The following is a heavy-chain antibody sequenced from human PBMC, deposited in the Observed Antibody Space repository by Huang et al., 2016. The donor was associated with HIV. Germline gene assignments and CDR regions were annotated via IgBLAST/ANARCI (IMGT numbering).Heavy chain of an antibody. D-gene: IGHD2-2*03. Sequence: QLRESGPGLVTPSETLSLTCSASGTSMTSSTFYWGWFRQPPGRGLEWIGSVYFLGNTYYNPALKSRGNISRDPANKRYSMRLTSVTAADTAVYFCAREVRSVDTDRPDGYYYRGLDVWGQGTTVIVSS. CDR2: VYFLGNT. CDR3: AREVRSVDTDRPDGYYYRGLDV. V-gene: IGHV4-39*02. J-gene: IGHJ6*02. CDR1: GTSMTSSTFY.